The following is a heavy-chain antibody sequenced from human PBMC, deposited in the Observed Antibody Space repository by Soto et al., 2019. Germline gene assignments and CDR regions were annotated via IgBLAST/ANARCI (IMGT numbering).Heavy chain of an antibody. CDR2: IIPIFGTA. J-gene: IGHJ4*02. CDR1: GGTFSSYA. CDR3: ARVPVRAVAGSFDY. D-gene: IGHD6-19*01. V-gene: IGHV1-69*06. Sequence: SVKVSCKASGGTFSSYAISWVRQAPGQGLEWMGGIIPIFGTANYAQKFQGRVTITADKSTSTAYMELSSLRSEDTAVYYCARVPVRAVAGSFDYWGQGTLVTVSS.